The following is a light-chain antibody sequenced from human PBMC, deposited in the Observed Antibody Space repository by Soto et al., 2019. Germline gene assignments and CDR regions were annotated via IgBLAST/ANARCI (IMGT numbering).Light chain of an antibody. J-gene: IGKJ5*01. V-gene: IGKV3-11*01. CDR1: QTVGTY. Sequence: EIVLTQFPANLSLFPGETATLSCRASQTVGTYLAWYQQKPGQAPRLLISDASNSATGVPTRFSGSGSGTDFTLTISSLEPEDFAVYFCQQRNNWPRITFGQGTRLEIK. CDR2: DAS. CDR3: QQRNNWPRIT.